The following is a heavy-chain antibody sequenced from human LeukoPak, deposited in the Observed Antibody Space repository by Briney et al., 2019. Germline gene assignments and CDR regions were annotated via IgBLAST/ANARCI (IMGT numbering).Heavy chain of an antibody. D-gene: IGHD3-22*01. CDR1: AFTFSTYG. Sequence: PGRSLRLSCVASAFTFSTYGMHWVRQAPGKGLEWVAVTSYDGSNKYYADSVKGRFTISRDNSKNTLYLQMNSLRAEDTAVYYCAKELYDYYDCSGYPGPGFDYWGQGTLVTVSS. CDR2: TSYDGSNK. CDR3: AKELYDYYDCSGYPGPGFDY. J-gene: IGHJ4*02. V-gene: IGHV3-30*18.